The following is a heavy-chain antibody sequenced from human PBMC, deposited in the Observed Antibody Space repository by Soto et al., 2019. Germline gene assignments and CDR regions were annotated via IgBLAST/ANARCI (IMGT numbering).Heavy chain of an antibody. CDR3: ASATVVAAACDF. D-gene: IGHD2-15*01. CDR1: GFAFRSYN. J-gene: IGHJ4*02. V-gene: IGHV3-21*01. Sequence: EVQLVESGGGLVKPGGSLTLSCAASGFAFRSYNMNWVRQAPGKGLEWVASISSGSSNIYYAVSVKGRFTISSDNAKNSLFLQMDSLRAEDSAVYYCASATVVAAACDFWGQGTLVTVSS. CDR2: ISSGSSNI.